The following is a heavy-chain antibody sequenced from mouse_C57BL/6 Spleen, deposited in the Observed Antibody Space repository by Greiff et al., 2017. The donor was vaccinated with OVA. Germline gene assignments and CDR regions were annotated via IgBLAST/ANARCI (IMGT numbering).Heavy chain of an antibody. V-gene: IGHV1-72*01. CDR3: AREAMDC. J-gene: IGHJ4*01. CDR2: IDPNRGGP. Sequence: QVQLQQPGAELAKPGASVKLSCKASGYTFTSYWMPWVQPRPGRGLVWIGRIDPNRGGPKHNEKFKSKATLTVDKPSSTDYMQLSSLTSEDSAVYCCAREAMDCWGKGTSVTVAS. CDR1: GYTFTSYW.